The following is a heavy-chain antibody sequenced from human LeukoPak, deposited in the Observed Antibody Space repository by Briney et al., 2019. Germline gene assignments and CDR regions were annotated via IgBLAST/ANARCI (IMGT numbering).Heavy chain of an antibody. Sequence: ASVKVSCKASGGTFSSYAISWVRQAPGQGLEWMGGIIPIFGTANYAQKFQGRVTTTADKSTSTAYMELSSLRSEDTAVYYCARGDCSSTSCYASWFDPWGQGTLVTVSS. CDR1: GGTFSSYA. CDR2: IIPIFGTA. D-gene: IGHD2-2*01. V-gene: IGHV1-69*06. J-gene: IGHJ5*02. CDR3: ARGDCSSTSCYASWFDP.